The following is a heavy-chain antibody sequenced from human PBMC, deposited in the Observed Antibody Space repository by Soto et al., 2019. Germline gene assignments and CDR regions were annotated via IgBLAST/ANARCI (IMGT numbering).Heavy chain of an antibody. V-gene: IGHV5-51*01. Sequence: PGESLKISCQGTGYRFSSSWIGWVRQKPGKVLEWLGNVYPSDSDVRYSPAFEGQVTISADKSISTAHLQWSSLKASDTAMYYCARPGITGTSDYWGQGTLVTVSS. CDR3: ARPGITGTSDY. CDR2: VYPSDSDV. D-gene: IGHD1-20*01. CDR1: GYRFSSSW. J-gene: IGHJ4*02.